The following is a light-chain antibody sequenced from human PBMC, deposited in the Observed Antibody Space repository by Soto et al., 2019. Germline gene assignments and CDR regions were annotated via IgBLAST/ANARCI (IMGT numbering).Light chain of an antibody. CDR2: DVN. Sequence: QSVLTQPASVSGSPGQSITISCTGSSSDVGSYNYVSWYQHHPGEAPKLIIYDVNNRPSGVSNRFSGSKSGNTASLTISGLQAEDEADYYCCSYTSSNTLVYVFGTGTKVTV. CDR3: CSYTSSNTLVYV. CDR1: SSDVGSYNY. V-gene: IGLV2-14*03. J-gene: IGLJ1*01.